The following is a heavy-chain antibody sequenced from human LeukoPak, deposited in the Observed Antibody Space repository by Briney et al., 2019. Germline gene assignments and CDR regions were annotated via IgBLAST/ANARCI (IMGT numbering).Heavy chain of an antibody. Sequence: GGSLTLSCAASGFTFTSFWMNWVRQVAGKGLEGVANVNLDGSEQFYLESVRGRFTISRDNAKNSLSLQMTNLRDEDTAVYYCAARKGDQTTAYWGQGTLITVSA. CDR2: VNLDGSEQ. CDR3: AARKGDQTTAY. D-gene: IGHD1-14*01. CDR1: GFTFTSFW. V-gene: IGHV3-7*01. J-gene: IGHJ4*02.